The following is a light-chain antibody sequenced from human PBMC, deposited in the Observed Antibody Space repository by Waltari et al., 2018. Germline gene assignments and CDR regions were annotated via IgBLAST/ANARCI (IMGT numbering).Light chain of an antibody. V-gene: IGLV3-21*04. CDR2: YDN. Sequence: YVVTQPPSVSVTPGQTATLTCGGETIETKSVNWYQQKPGQAPFLVMFYDNDRPAGIPERFSGSNSGNTATLTINWVEAGDEADYHCQVWDDFIDSGVFGGGTRLSVL. J-gene: IGLJ3*02. CDR3: QVWDDFIDSGV. CDR1: TIETKS.